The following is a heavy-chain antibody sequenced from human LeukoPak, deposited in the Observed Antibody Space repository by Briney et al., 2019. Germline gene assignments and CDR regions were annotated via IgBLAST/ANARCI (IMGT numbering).Heavy chain of an antibody. V-gene: IGHV3-23*01. Sequence: GGSLRLSCAASGFAFSSYAMSWVRQAPGKGLEWVSAISGSGGSTYYADSVKGRFTISRDNSKNTLFLQMNSLRAEDTAVYYCAKGRYYYDSSDAFDIWGQGTMVTVSS. CDR3: AKGRYYYDSSDAFDI. CDR1: GFAFSSYA. CDR2: ISGSGGST. D-gene: IGHD3-22*01. J-gene: IGHJ3*02.